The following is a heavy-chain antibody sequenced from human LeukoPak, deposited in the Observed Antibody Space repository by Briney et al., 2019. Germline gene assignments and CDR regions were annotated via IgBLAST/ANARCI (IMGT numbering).Heavy chain of an antibody. Sequence: PSETLSLTCAVSGYSISSGYYWGWIRQPPGKGLEWIGSIYYSGSTYYNPSLKSRVTISVDTSKNQFSLELSSVTAADTAVYYCAITYSNYFEYWGQGTLVTVSS. J-gene: IGHJ4*02. CDR3: AITYSNYFEY. CDR1: GYSISSGYY. D-gene: IGHD4-11*01. V-gene: IGHV4-38-2*01. CDR2: IYYSGST.